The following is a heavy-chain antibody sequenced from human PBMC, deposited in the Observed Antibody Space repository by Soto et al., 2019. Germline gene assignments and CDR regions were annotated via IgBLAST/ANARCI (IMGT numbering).Heavy chain of an antibody. J-gene: IGHJ3*02. CDR1: GGSISSSSYY. V-gene: IGHV4-39*01. Sequence: SETLSLTCTVSGGSISSSSYYWGWIRQPPGKGLEWIGSIYYSGSTYYNPSLKSRVTISVDTSKNQFSLKLSSVTAADTAVYYCARQRITMIVVVITGSDAFDIWGQGTMVTVSS. CDR3: ARQRITMIVVVITGSDAFDI. CDR2: IYYSGST. D-gene: IGHD3-22*01.